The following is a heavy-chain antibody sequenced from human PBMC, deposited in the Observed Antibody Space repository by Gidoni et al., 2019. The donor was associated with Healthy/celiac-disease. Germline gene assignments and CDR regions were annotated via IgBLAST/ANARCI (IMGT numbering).Heavy chain of an antibody. CDR2: ISGSGGST. CDR1: GFTFSRDS. J-gene: IGHJ4*02. Sequence: EVQLLESGGGLVQPGGSLRLSCAASGFTFSRDSMSWVPRAPGKGLEWVSAISGSGGSTYYADSVKGRFTISRDNSKNTLYLQMNSLRAEDTAVYYCAKEDCTNGVCFPYYFDYWGQGTLVTVSS. CDR3: AKEDCTNGVCFPYYFDY. D-gene: IGHD2-8*01. V-gene: IGHV3-23*01.